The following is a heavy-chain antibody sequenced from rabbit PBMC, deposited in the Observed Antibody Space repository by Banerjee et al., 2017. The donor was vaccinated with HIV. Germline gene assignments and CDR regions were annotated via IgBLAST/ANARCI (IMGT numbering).Heavy chain of an antibody. D-gene: IGHD6-1*01. Sequence: QQLEESGGDLVKPGASLTLTCTASGFSLSSSYYMCWVRQAPGKGLEWIACINAGISGNPYYGSWAKGRFTISNASSTTMTLKVTILTAADTASYFCARDNDGYRGYDFDLWGPGTLVTV. CDR1: GFSLSSSYY. V-gene: IGHV1S40*01. CDR3: ARDNDGYRGYDFDL. CDR2: INAGISGNP. J-gene: IGHJ4*01.